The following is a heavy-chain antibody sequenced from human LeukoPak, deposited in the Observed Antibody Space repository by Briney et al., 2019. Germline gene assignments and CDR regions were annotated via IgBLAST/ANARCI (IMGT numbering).Heavy chain of an antibody. D-gene: IGHD6-13*01. CDR1: VFTFSSYS. V-gene: IGHV3-21*01. CDR2: ISSSSSYI. J-gene: IGHJ6*03. CDR3: ARARSRSRSWPYYMDV. Sequence: PGGSLRLSCAASVFTFSSYSMNWVRQAPGKGLEWVSSISSSSSYIYYADSVKGRFTVSRDNAKNSLYLQMNSLRAEDTAVYYCARARSRSRSWPYYMDVWGKGTTVTVSS.